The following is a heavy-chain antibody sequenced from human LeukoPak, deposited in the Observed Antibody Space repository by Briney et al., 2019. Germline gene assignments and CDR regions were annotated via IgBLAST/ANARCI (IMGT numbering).Heavy chain of an antibody. D-gene: IGHD2-2*01. Sequence: GASVKVSCKASGYTSTSYDINWVRQATGQGLEWMGWMNPNSGNTGCAQKFQGRVTITRNTSISTAYMELSSLRSEDTAVYYCARGRGKYQLAQRQPNWFDPWGQGTLVTVSS. V-gene: IGHV1-8*03. CDR1: GYTSTSYD. CDR2: MNPNSGNT. J-gene: IGHJ5*02. CDR3: ARGRGKYQLAQRQPNWFDP.